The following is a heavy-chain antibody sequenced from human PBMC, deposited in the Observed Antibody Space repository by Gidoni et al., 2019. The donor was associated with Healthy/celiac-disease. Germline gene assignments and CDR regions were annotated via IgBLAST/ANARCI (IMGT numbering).Heavy chain of an antibody. CDR3: ARGSVLMVPNGMDV. J-gene: IGHJ6*02. CDR2: VYSGGST. D-gene: IGHD2-8*01. Sequence: VQLVGSVGGLVQPGWSVRLSCCAYGFNVSSNYLSWVRQAEGEGLEWVSVVYSGGSTYYADYVKSRFTISRDNSKNTLYLQMNSLRAEDTAVYYCARGSVLMVPNGMDVWGQGTTVTVSS. V-gene: IGHV3-66*01. CDR1: GFNVSSNY.